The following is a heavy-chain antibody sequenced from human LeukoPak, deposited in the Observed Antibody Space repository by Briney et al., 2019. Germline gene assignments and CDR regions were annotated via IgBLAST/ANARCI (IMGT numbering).Heavy chain of an antibody. J-gene: IGHJ4*02. Sequence: ASVKVSCKASGGTLTSHTFTWVRRAPGQGLEWMGGIIPILGSANYAKKFQGRATNSADKSTGTVYMELRNLTPEDTAVYYCARGYDIGDYVPYNYWGQGTLVTVSS. CDR3: ARGYDIGDYVPYNY. D-gene: IGHD4-17*01. CDR1: GGTLTSHT. V-gene: IGHV1-69*06. CDR2: IIPILGSA.